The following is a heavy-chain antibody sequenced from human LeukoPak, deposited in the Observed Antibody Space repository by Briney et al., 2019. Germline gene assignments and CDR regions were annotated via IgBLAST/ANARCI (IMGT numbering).Heavy chain of an antibody. Sequence: PSETLSLTCTVSGGSISSSSYYWGWIRQPPGKGLDWIGNIYYSGSTYYNPSLKSRVTISVDTSKNQISLKLTSVTAADTAVYYCARNNIGTRTYDYWGQGTLVTVSS. J-gene: IGHJ4*02. V-gene: IGHV4-39*01. CDR1: GGSISSSSYY. CDR2: IYYSGST. D-gene: IGHD1/OR15-1a*01. CDR3: ARNNIGTRTYDY.